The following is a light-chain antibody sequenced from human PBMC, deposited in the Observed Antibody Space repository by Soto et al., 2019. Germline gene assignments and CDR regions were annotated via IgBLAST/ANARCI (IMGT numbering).Light chain of an antibody. CDR3: QQYGGSPWT. CDR2: AAS. V-gene: IGKV1-9*01. CDR1: QGISSY. Sequence: IQLTQSPSSLSASVGDRVTITCRASQGISSYLAWYQQKPGKAPKLLIYAASTLQSGVPSRFSGSGSGTDFTLTISSLQPEDFAMYYCQQYGGSPWTFGQGTKVEIK. J-gene: IGKJ1*01.